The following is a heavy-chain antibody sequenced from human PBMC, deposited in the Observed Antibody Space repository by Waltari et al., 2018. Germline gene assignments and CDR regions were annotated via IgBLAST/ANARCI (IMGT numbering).Heavy chain of an antibody. D-gene: IGHD3-16*01. J-gene: IGHJ4*02. Sequence: EVQLVESGGGLVKPGGSLRLSCAASGFIFSSAWINWVRQAPGKGREWGGRVKSKTEGGTTDYAEPVKVRFTISRDDSKNTLYLQMNSLKTEDTAVYYCTTDVAFGILLIPYWGQGTRVTVSS. CDR1: GFIFSSAW. CDR3: TTDVAFGILLIPY. CDR2: VKSKTEGGTT. V-gene: IGHV3-15*01.